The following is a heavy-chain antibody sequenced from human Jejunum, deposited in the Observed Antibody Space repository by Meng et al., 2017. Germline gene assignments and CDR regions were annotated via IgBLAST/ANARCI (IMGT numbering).Heavy chain of an antibody. D-gene: IGHD4-23*01. Sequence: GGSLRLSCAASGFVFTTYAMTWVRQAPGKGLKWVSSIAGDGGKTYFADSVKGRFTISRDSSSNTLSLQMSSLRAEDSAIYYCAKAGDGGWELDYFDSWGQGTLVTVSS. V-gene: IGHV3-23*01. CDR3: AKAGDGGWELDYFDS. CDR2: IAGDGGKT. CDR1: GFVFTTYA. J-gene: IGHJ4*02.